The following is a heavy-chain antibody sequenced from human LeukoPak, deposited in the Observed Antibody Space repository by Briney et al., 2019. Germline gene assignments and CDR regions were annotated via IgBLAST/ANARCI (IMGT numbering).Heavy chain of an antibody. D-gene: IGHD2-15*01. J-gene: IGHJ4*02. CDR2: IRYDGSNR. CDR1: GFTFSSYG. CDR3: AKIDVYCSGGSCYVDY. Sequence: GGSLRLSCAASGFTFSSYGMHWVRQAPGKGVEWVAFIRYDGSNRYYADSVKGRFTISRDNSKNTLYLQMNSLRAEDTAVYYCAKIDVYCSGGSCYVDYWGQGTLVTVSS. V-gene: IGHV3-30*02.